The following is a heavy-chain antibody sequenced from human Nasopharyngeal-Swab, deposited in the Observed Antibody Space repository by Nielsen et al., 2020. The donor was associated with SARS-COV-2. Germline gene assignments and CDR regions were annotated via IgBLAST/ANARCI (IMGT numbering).Heavy chain of an antibody. D-gene: IGHD3-16*01. CDR1: AASIISSDHY. Sequence: SETLSLTCSVSAASIISSDHYWSWIRQPPGKGLEWIGSIYYSGTTSYNPSLKSRITLSVDTSNKQVSLKMRSVTAADTAVYYCARAGRVGDAFVGLDVWGQGTTVTVSS. J-gene: IGHJ6*02. V-gene: IGHV4-39*07. CDR2: IYYSGTT. CDR3: ARAGRVGDAFVGLDV.